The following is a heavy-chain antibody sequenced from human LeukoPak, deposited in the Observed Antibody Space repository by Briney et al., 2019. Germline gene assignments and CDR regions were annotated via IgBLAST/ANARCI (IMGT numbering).Heavy chain of an antibody. D-gene: IGHD3-22*01. V-gene: IGHV5-51*01. CDR1: GYSFTSYW. CDR3: ASTNSSGYSTIDY. Sequence: GESLKISCKGSGYSFTSYWIDWVRQMPGKGLEWMGIIYSGDSDTRYSPSFQGQVTISADKSISTAYLQWSSLKASDTAMYYCASTNSSGYSTIDYWGQGTLVTVSS. CDR2: IYSGDSDT. J-gene: IGHJ4*02.